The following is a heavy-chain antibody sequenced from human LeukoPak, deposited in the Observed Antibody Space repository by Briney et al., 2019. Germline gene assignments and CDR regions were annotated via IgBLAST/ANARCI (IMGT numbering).Heavy chain of an antibody. CDR1: GGDFSTYT. J-gene: IGHJ4*02. CDR3: ARDHDSNVYYAQFAY. D-gene: IGHD3-22*01. CDR2: IIPIFHTA. V-gene: IGHV1-69*01. Sequence: ASVKVSCKASGGDFSTYTINWVRQAPGQGLEWLGGIIPIFHTANYAHKFQGRVTITADESARTAYMELSSLGSDDTAVYYCARDHDSNVYYAQFAYWGQGTLVTVSS.